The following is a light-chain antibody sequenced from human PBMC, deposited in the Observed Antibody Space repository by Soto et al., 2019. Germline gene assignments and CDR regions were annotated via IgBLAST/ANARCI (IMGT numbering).Light chain of an antibody. CDR1: RSDIGDSNF. CDR2: EVN. CDR3: ASFRSGTILV. V-gene: IGLV2-14*01. J-gene: IGLJ1*01. Sequence: QSVLTQPASVSGSPGQSVTISCTGPRSDIGDSNFISWYQHSPGKAPRLLIYEVNNRPSGVSKRFYGSKAGNTGSLTISGLLDDDEADYFCASFRSGTILVFGSGTKVTVL.